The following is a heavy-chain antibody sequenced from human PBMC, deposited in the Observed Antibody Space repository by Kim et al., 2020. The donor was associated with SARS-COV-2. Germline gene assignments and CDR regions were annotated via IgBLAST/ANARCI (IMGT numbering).Heavy chain of an antibody. CDR3: ARDPGFSSSWLGSRYYYGVDV. CDR2: ISTYNGNT. Sequence: ASVKVSCKASGYTFTSYGISWVRQAPGQGLEWMGWISTYNGNTNYAQKLQGRVTVTTDTSTSTAYMELRSLRSDDTAVYYCARDPGFSSSWLGSRYYYGVDVWGQGTTVTVSS. V-gene: IGHV1-18*01. J-gene: IGHJ6*02. D-gene: IGHD6-13*01. CDR1: GYTFTSYG.